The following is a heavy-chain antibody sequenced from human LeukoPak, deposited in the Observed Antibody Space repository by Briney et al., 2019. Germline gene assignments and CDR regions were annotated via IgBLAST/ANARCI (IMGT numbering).Heavy chain of an antibody. V-gene: IGHV3-21*01. D-gene: IGHD3-3*01. CDR3: ARDHYDFWSGYYPDPDY. J-gene: IGHJ4*02. CDR2: ISSSSSYI. CDR1: GFTFSSYS. Sequence: GGSLRLSCAASGFTFSSYSMNWVRQALGKGLEWVSSISSSSSYIYYADSVKGRFTISRDNAKNSLYLQMNSLRAEDTAVYYCARDHYDFWSGYYPDPDYWGQGTLVTVSS.